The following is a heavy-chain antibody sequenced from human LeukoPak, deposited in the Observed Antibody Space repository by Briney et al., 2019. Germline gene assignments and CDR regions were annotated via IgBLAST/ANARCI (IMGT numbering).Heavy chain of an antibody. CDR1: GGTFSSYA. D-gene: IGHD4-11*01. J-gene: IGHJ5*02. CDR2: IIPIFGTA. CDR3: ARDTVTTRWFDP. V-gene: IGHV1-69*01. Sequence: ASVKVSCKASGGTFSSYAISWVRQAPGQGLEWMGGIIPIFGTANYAQKFQGRVTITADESTSTAYMELSSLRSEDTAVYYCARDTVTTRWFDPWGQGILVTVSS.